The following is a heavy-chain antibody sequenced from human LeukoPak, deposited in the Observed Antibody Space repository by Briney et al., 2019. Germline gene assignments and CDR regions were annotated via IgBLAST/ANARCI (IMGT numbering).Heavy chain of an antibody. D-gene: IGHD3-3*01. Sequence: GASVRVSCKASGYTFTAYYIHWVRQAPGQGLERMGRIIPNNGGTNYAQKFQGRVTMTRDTSINTAYMELSSLRSDDTAVYYCARDLTIFGYYYMDVWGKGTTVTVSS. CDR2: IIPNNGGT. J-gene: IGHJ6*03. CDR3: ARDLTIFGYYYMDV. CDR1: GYTFTAYY. V-gene: IGHV1-2*06.